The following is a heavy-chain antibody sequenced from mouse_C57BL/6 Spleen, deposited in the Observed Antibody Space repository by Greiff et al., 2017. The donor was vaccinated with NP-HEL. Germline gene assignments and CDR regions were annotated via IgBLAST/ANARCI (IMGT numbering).Heavy chain of an antibody. V-gene: IGHV2-2*01. D-gene: IGHD2-2*01. Sequence: VHLVESGPGLVQPSQCLSITCTVSGFSLTSYGVHWVRQSPGKGLEWLGVLWSGGSTDYNAAFISRLSISKDNSKSQVFFKMNSLQADDTAIYYCARSTMVTTSFDYWGQGTTLTVSS. CDR2: LWSGGST. J-gene: IGHJ2*01. CDR3: ARSTMVTTSFDY. CDR1: GFSLTSYG.